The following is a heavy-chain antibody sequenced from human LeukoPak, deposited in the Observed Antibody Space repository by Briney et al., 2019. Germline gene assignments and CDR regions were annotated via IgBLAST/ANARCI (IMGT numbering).Heavy chain of an antibody. CDR2: INHSGSN. D-gene: IGHD1-7*01. CDR3: ARGREAYNWNYVLLRYYYGMDV. V-gene: IGHV4-34*01. CDR1: GGSFSGYY. Sequence: SETLSLTCAVYGGSFSGYYWSWIRQPPGKGLEWIGEINHSGSNKYNPPLKSRVTISVDTSKNQFSLKLSSVTAADTAVYYCARGREAYNWNYVLLRYYYGMDVWGQGTTVTVSS. J-gene: IGHJ6*02.